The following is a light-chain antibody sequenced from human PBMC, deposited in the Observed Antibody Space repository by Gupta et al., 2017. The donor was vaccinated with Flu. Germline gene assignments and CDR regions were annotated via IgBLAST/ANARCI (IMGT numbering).Light chain of an antibody. CDR2: GAS. CDR3: QQYGSSPKT. V-gene: IGKV3-20*01. Sequence: EIVLTQSPGTLSLSQGERATLSCRASQSVSSSYLAWYQQKAGQAPRLLIYGASSRATGIPERFSGSGSGTDFTLTISRLEPEDFAVYYCQQYGSSPKTFGQGTKLEIK. J-gene: IGKJ2*01. CDR1: QSVSSSY.